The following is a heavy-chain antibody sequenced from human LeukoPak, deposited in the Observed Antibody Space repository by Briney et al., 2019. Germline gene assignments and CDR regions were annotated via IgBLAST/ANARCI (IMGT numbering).Heavy chain of an antibody. J-gene: IGHJ4*02. CDR2: INHSGST. Sequence: PSETLSLTCAAYGWSFSGYYWSWIRQPPGKGLEWIGEINHSGSTNYNPSLKSRVTISVGTSKNQFSLKLISVTAADTAMYDCARVYIREVYHSDYGGQGTLLTVPP. V-gene: IGHV4-34*01. CDR1: GWSFSGYY. CDR3: ARVYIREVYHSDY. D-gene: IGHD3-10*02.